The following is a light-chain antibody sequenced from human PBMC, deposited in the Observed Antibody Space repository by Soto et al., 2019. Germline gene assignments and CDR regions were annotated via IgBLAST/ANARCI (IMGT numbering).Light chain of an antibody. J-gene: IGKJ1*01. CDR2: EST. Sequence: DLXMTQSPSSLSASVGDTVTITCRXSQXXXXYLNWYQQKSGKAPKLLIYESTTLESGVPSTFSGDGFGTDFTLXXXSLHXXDXAXXXXXXSFFAPPTFGRGTKVEV. CDR1: QXXXXY. V-gene: IGKV1-39*01. CDR3: XXSFFAPPT.